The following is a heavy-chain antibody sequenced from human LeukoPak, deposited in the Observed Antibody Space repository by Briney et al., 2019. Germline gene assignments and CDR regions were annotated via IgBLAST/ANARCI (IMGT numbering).Heavy chain of an antibody. CDR1: GGSFSGYY. V-gene: IGHV4-34*01. Sequence: SETLSLTCAVYGGSFSGYYWSWIRQPPGKGLEWIGEINHSGSTNYNPSLKSRVTISVDTSKNQFSLKLSSVTAAGTAVYYCARGARYSGSYYDYWGQGTMVTVSS. CDR2: INHSGST. D-gene: IGHD1-26*01. CDR3: ARGARYSGSYYDY. J-gene: IGHJ4*01.